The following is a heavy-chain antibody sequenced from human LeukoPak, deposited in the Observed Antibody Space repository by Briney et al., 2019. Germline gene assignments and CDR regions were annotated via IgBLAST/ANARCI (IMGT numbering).Heavy chain of an antibody. V-gene: IGHV1-24*01. J-gene: IGHJ4*02. D-gene: IGHD3-22*01. CDR3: ATDSYYDSSGYRGYFDY. CDR2: FDPEDGET. Sequence: ASVKVSCKVSGYTLTELSMHWVRQAPGKGLEWMGGFDPEDGETIYAQKFQGRATMTEDTSTDTAYMELSSLRSEDTAVYYCATDSYYDSSGYRGYFDYWGQGTLVTVSS. CDR1: GYTLTELS.